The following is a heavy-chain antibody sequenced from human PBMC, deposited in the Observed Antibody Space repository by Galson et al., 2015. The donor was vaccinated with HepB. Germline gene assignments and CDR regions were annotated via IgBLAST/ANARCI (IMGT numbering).Heavy chain of an antibody. Sequence: LSLTRTVSGGSISSSSYYWGWIRQPPGKGLEWIGSIYYSGSTYYNPSLKSRVTISVDTSKNQFSLKLSSVTAADTAVYYCARLRYGGNSGGRLNWFDPWGQGTLVTVSS. V-gene: IGHV4-39*01. CDR1: GGSISSSSYY. CDR2: IYYSGST. CDR3: ARLRYGGNSGGRLNWFDP. J-gene: IGHJ5*02. D-gene: IGHD4-23*01.